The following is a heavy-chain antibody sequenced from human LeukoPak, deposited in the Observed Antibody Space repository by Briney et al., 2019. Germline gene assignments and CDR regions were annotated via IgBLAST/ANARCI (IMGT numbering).Heavy chain of an antibody. V-gene: IGHV1-46*01. CDR2: INPSVGTT. D-gene: IGHD1-14*01. Sequence: GASVKVSCKASGYTSTRYYMHWVRQAPGQRLEWMGMINPSVGTTGHAQKFQGRVTVTRDTSTSTVYMEMSSLRSEDTAVYYCARGPENYYYFDYWGQGTLVTVSS. CDR1: GYTSTRYY. J-gene: IGHJ4*02. CDR3: ARGPENYYYFDY.